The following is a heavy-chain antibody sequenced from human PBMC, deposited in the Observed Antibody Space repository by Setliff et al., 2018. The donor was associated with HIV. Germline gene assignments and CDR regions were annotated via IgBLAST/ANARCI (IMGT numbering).Heavy chain of an antibody. V-gene: IGHV4-59*11. CDR2: IYYSGST. CDR1: GGSISSHY. D-gene: IGHD1-26*01. CDR3: ARDIRTVVGMGFDP. J-gene: IGHJ5*02. Sequence: AETLSLTCTVPGGSISSHYWSWIRQPPGKGLEWIGYIYYSGSTNYNPSLKSRVTISVETSKNQFSLKLSSVTAADTAVYYCARDIRTVVGMGFDPWGQGTLVTVSS.